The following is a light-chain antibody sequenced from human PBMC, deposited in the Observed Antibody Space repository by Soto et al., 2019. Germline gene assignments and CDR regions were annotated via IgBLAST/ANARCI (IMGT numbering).Light chain of an antibody. CDR1: QGLSSD. CDR2: AAS. V-gene: IGKV1-9*01. CDR3: LQLNSYPIT. J-gene: IGKJ5*01. Sequence: DIQLTQSPSFLSASVGDRVTITCRASQGLSSDLAWYQQKPGKAPKLLIYAASTLQSGVQSRFSGSGSGTEFTLTISSLQPEDFATYYCLQLNSYPITFGQVTRLEI.